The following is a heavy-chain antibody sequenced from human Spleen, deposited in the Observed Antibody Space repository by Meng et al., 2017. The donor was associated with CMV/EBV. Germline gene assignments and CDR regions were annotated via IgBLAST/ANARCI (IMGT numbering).Heavy chain of an antibody. J-gene: IGHJ6*02. CDR2: INHRGST. D-gene: IGHD6-13*01. Sequence: SETLSLTCAVYGGSFSGYHWGWIRQPPGKGLEWIGEINHRGSTNYNPSLKSRVTISVDTSKNQFSLKLSSVTAADTAVYYCARYDVVAAVGMGGYYYYGMDVWGQGTTVTVSS. V-gene: IGHV4-34*01. CDR3: ARYDVVAAVGMGGYYYYGMDV. CDR1: GGSFSGYH.